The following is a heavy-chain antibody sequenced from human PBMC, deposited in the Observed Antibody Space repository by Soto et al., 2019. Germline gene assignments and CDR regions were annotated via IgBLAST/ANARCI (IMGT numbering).Heavy chain of an antibody. V-gene: IGHV1-69*13. CDR2: IIPIFGTA. Sequence: SVKVSCKASGDTFSSYAISWVRQAPGQGLEWMGGIIPIFGTANYAQKFQGRVTITADESTSTAYMELSSLRSEDTAVYYCATSITMIVVAGWNSFDPWGQGTLVTVSS. CDR1: GDTFSSYA. J-gene: IGHJ5*02. D-gene: IGHD3-22*01. CDR3: ATSITMIVVAGWNSFDP.